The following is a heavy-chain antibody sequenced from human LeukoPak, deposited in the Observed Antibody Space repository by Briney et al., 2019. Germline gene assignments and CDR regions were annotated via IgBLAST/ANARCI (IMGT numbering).Heavy chain of an antibody. CDR3: ATGRGEIGTVVTPEFNY. J-gene: IGHJ4*02. D-gene: IGHD4-23*01. CDR1: GYTLTELS. V-gene: IGHV1-24*01. CDR2: FDPEDGET. Sequence: ASVKVSRKVSGYTLTELSMHWVRQAPGKGLEWMGGFDPEDGETIYAQKFQGRVTMTEDTSTDTAYMELSSLRSEDTAVYYCATGRGEIGTVVTPEFNYWGQGTLVTVSS.